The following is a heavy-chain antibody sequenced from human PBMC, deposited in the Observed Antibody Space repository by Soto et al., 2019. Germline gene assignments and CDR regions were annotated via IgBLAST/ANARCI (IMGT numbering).Heavy chain of an antibody. D-gene: IGHD6-13*01. J-gene: IGHJ3*02. Sequence: GGSLRLSCAASGFTFSSYAMSWVRQAPGKGLEWVSAISGSGGSTYYADSVKGRFTISRDNSKNTLYLQMNSLRAEDTAVYYCARKQQLPYDAFDIWGQGTMVTVSS. CDR3: ARKQQLPYDAFDI. CDR2: ISGSGGST. V-gene: IGHV3-23*01. CDR1: GFTFSSYA.